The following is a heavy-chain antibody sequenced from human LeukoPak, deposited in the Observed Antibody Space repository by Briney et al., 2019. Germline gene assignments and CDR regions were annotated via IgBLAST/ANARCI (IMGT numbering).Heavy chain of an antibody. CDR1: GGSLISSSYY. J-gene: IGHJ5*02. Sequence: AETLSLTCAASGGSLISSSYYWGWIRQSPGKGLEWIGSIYDNENTYYNPSLKSRVTLSVDTSKNQFSLKLNSVTATDTAVYFCARNDFRGLVYFDPWGPGTLVTVSS. CDR2: IYDNENT. D-gene: IGHD3-10*01. V-gene: IGHV4-39*01. CDR3: ARNDFRGLVYFDP.